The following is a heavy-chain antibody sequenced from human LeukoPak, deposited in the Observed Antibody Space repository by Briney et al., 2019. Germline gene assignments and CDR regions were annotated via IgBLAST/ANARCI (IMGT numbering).Heavy chain of an antibody. CDR1: GGSISSYY. Sequence: SETLSLTCTVSGGSISSYYWSWIRQPPGKGLEWIGYIYYTGSTNYNPSLKSRVTISVDTSKNQFPLKLNSVTAADTAVYYCARGAGFGELFRRGDNWFDPWGQGTLVTVSS. V-gene: IGHV4-59*01. CDR3: ARGAGFGELFRRGDNWFDP. CDR2: IYYTGST. J-gene: IGHJ5*02. D-gene: IGHD3-10*01.